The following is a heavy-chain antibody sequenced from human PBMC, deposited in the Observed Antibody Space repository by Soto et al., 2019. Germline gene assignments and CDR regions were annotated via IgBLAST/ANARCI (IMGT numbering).Heavy chain of an antibody. J-gene: IGHJ3*02. V-gene: IGHV3-30*18. CDR2: ISYDGSNK. D-gene: IGHD7-27*01. CDR1: GFTFSSYG. Sequence: QVQLVESGGGVVQPGRYLRLSCAASGFTFSSYGMHWVRQAPGKGLEWVAVISYDGSNKYYADSVKGRFTISRDNSKNPLYLQMNSLRAEDTAVYYCAKDLGHGGRGAFDIWGQGTMVTVSS. CDR3: AKDLGHGGRGAFDI.